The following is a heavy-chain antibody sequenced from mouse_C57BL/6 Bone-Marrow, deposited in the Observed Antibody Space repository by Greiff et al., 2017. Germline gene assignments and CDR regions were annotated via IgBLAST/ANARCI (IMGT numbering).Heavy chain of an antibody. CDR2: ISYSGST. CDR1: GYSITSYY. J-gene: IGHJ4*01. V-gene: IGHV3-8*01. D-gene: IGHD3-2*02. CDR3: ARLRLLYAMDY. Sequence: DVKLQESGPGLAKPSQTLSLTCSVTGYSITSYYWNWIRKFPGNKLEYMGYISYSGSTYYNPSLKSRISITRDTSKNQYYLQLNSVTTEDTATYYCARLRLLYAMDYWGQGTSVTVSS.